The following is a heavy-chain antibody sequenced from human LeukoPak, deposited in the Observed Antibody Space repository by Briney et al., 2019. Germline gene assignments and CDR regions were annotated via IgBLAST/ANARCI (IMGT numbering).Heavy chain of an antibody. Sequence: GGSLRLSCAASGFIFSSYGMHWVRQAPGKGLEWVAVISYDGSQKYYADSVKGRFTISRDNSKNTLYLQMNSLRAEDTAVYYCAKTRPLDSSSWSHGDYWGQGTLVTVSS. D-gene: IGHD6-13*01. J-gene: IGHJ4*02. CDR1: GFIFSSYG. V-gene: IGHV3-30*18. CDR3: AKTRPLDSSSWSHGDY. CDR2: ISYDGSQK.